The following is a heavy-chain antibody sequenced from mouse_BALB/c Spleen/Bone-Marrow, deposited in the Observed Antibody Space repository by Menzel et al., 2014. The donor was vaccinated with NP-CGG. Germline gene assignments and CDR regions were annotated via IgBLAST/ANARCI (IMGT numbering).Heavy chain of an antibody. CDR1: GYTFTSSW. CDR2: INPSTAYA. D-gene: IGHD4-1*01. CDR3: AREGKLGRDYFDY. J-gene: IGHJ2*01. V-gene: IGHV1-7*01. Sequence: QVHVKQSGAELAEPGASVKMSCKASGYTFTSSWMHWIQQRPGQGLEWIGYINPSTAYAEYNQKFKDKATLTADKSSSTAYMQLSSLTSEDSAVYYCAREGKLGRDYFDYWGQGTTLTVSS.